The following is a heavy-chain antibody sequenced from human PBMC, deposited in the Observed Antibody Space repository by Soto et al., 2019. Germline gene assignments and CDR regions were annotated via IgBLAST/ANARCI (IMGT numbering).Heavy chain of an antibody. V-gene: IGHV4-30-2*01. CDR3: ARGLIQLWSNWFDP. Sequence: QLQLQESGSGLVKPSQTLSLTCAVSGGSISSGGYSWSWIRQPPGKGLEWIGYIYHSGSTYYNPSLKSRVTISVDRSKNQFSLKLSFVTAADTAVYYCARGLIQLWSNWFDPWGQGTLVTVSS. D-gene: IGHD5-18*01. J-gene: IGHJ5*02. CDR2: IYHSGST. CDR1: GGSISSGGYS.